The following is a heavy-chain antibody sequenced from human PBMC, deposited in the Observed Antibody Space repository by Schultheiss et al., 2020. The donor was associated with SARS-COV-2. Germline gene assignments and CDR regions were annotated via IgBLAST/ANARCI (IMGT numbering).Heavy chain of an antibody. CDR1: GFTVSSNY. CDR2: IYSGGST. J-gene: IGHJ5*02. D-gene: IGHD3-22*01. V-gene: IGHV3-53*04. Sequence: GGSLRLSCAASGFTVSSNYMSWVRQAPGKGLEWVSVIYSGGSTYYADSVKGRFTISRHNSKNTLYLQMNSLRAEDTAVYYCARTLPDSSGSYWFDPWGQGTLVTVSS. CDR3: ARTLPDSSGSYWFDP.